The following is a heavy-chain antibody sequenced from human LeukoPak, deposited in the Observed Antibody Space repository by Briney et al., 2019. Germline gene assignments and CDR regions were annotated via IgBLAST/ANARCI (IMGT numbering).Heavy chain of an antibody. CDR3: TRDSANYHFAY. D-gene: IGHD4/OR15-4a*01. CDR1: GFTFDNYG. CDR2: IRSDGGIK. J-gene: IGHJ4*02. V-gene: IGHV3-30*02. Sequence: GGSLRLSCAASGFTFDNYGMHWVRQAPGKGLEWVAFIRSDGGIKYYADSVKGRFTISRDNSKNIVFLQMNDLRTEDTAFYYCTRDSANYHFAYWGQGALVTVSS.